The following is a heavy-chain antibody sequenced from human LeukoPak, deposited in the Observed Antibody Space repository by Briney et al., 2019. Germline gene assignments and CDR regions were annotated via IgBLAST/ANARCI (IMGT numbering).Heavy chain of an antibody. CDR2: IIPIFGTA. CDR3: AGGYSYGPSFDY. Sequence: SVKVSCKASGGTFSSYAISWVRQAPGQGLEWMGGIIPIFGTANYAQKFRGRVTITTDESTSTAYMELSSLRSEDTAVYYCAGGYSYGPSFDYWGQGTLVTVSS. V-gene: IGHV1-69*05. CDR1: GGTFSSYA. J-gene: IGHJ4*02. D-gene: IGHD5-18*01.